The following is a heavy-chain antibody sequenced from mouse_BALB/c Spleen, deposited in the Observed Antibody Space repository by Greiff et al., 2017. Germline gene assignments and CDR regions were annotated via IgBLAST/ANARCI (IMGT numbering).Heavy chain of an antibody. CDR2: ISSGGSYT. Sequence: EVKLVESGGDLVKPGGSLKLSCAASGFTFSSYGMSWVRQTPDKRLEWVATISSGGSYTYYPDSVKGRFTISRDNAKNTLYLQMSSLKSEDTAMYYCARHLPLYYAMDDWGQGTSVTVSS. J-gene: IGHJ4*01. CDR1: GFTFSSYG. V-gene: IGHV5-6*01. CDR3: ARHLPLYYAMDD.